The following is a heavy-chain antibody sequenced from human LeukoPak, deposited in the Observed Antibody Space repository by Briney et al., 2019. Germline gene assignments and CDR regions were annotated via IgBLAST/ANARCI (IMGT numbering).Heavy chain of an antibody. CDR3: ARQMPDTAMVGYYYYGMDV. J-gene: IGHJ6*02. CDR1: GYSFTSYW. V-gene: IGHV5-51*01. CDR2: IYPGDSDT. Sequence: GESLKISCKGSGYSFTSYWIGWVRQMPGKGLEWMGIIYPGDSDTRYSPSFQGRVTISADKSISTAYLQWSSLKASDTAMYYCARQMPDTAMVGYYYYGMDVWGQGTTVTVSS. D-gene: IGHD5-18*01.